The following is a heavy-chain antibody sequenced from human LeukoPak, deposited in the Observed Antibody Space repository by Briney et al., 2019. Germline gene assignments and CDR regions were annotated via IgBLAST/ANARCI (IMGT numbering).Heavy chain of an antibody. CDR3: ARGNYGSGSDY. Sequence: PETLSLTCTVSGGSISSSSYYWGWIRQPPGKGLEWIGSIYYSGSTYYNPSLKSRVTISVDTSKNQFSLKLSSVTAADTAVYYCARGNYGSGSDYWGQGTLVTVSS. J-gene: IGHJ4*02. CDR2: IYYSGST. CDR1: GGSISSSSYY. D-gene: IGHD3-10*01. V-gene: IGHV4-39*07.